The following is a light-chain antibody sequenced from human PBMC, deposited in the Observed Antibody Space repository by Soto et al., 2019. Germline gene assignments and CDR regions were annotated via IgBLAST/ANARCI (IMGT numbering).Light chain of an antibody. Sequence: EIGLTQSAATLSSSPGERATLSCRASQSVSSYLAWYQQKPVQAPRLLIYDASNRATGIPARFSGSGSGTDFTLTISSLEPQDFAVYYCQQRSNWPPITFGQWTRLEIK. CDR1: QSVSSY. CDR3: QQRSNWPPIT. J-gene: IGKJ5*01. V-gene: IGKV3-11*01. CDR2: DAS.